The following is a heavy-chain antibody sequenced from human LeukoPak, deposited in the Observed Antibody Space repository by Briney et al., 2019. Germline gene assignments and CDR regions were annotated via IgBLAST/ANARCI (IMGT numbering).Heavy chain of an antibody. CDR2: ISSSSRTI. CDR1: GFTFSDYS. V-gene: IGHV3-48*01. J-gene: IGHJ6*02. D-gene: IGHD3-22*01. Sequence: GGSLRLSCAASGFTFSDYSMNWVRQAPGKGLEWVSYISSSSRTIYYADSVKGRFTISRDNSKNTLYLQMNSLRAEDTAVYYCAKDLGYDSSGYYNYYYYGMDVWGQGTTVTVSS. CDR3: AKDLGYDSSGYYNYYYYGMDV.